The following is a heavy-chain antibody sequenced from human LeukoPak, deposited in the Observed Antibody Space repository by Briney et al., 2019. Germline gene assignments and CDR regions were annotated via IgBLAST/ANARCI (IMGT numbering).Heavy chain of an antibody. CDR1: GFTFSSYG. CDR3: ARGSAIPIYYYDSSGYHIPPDFDY. CDR2: IRYDGSNK. Sequence: GGSLRLSCTASGFTFSSYGMHWVRQAPGKGLEWVAVIRYDGSNKYYVDSVKGRFTISRDNSKNTLYLQMNSLRAEDTAVYYCARGSAIPIYYYDSSGYHIPPDFDYWGQGTLVTVSS. D-gene: IGHD3-22*01. V-gene: IGHV3-33*01. J-gene: IGHJ4*02.